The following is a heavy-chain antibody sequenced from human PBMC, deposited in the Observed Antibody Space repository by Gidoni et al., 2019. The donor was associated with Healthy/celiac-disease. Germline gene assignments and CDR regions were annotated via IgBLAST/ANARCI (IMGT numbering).Heavy chain of an antibody. CDR3: ARGGYDFWSGYLSPNMDV. CDR1: GFTFSSYW. V-gene: IGHV3-74*01. D-gene: IGHD3-3*01. CDR2: INSDGSST. J-gene: IGHJ6*02. Sequence: EVQLVESGGGLVQPGGSLRLSCAASGFTFSSYWMHWVRQAPGKGLVWVSRINSDGSSTSYADSVKGRFTISRDNAKNTLYLQMNSLRAEDTAVYYCARGGYDFWSGYLSPNMDVWGQGTTVTVSS.